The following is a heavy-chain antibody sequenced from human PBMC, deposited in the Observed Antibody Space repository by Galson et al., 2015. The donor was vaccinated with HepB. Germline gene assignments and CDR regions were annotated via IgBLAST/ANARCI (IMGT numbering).Heavy chain of an antibody. CDR1: GFTFSSYS. Sequence: SLRLSCAASGFTFSSYSMNWVRQAPGKGLEWVSYISSSSSTIYYADSVKGRFTISRDNAKNSLYLQMNSLRAEDTAVYYCAKDWNRFGELLPPQPYFDYWGQGTLVTVSS. CDR3: AKDWNRFGELLPPQPYFDY. J-gene: IGHJ4*02. V-gene: IGHV3-48*01. D-gene: IGHD3-10*01. CDR2: ISSSSSTI.